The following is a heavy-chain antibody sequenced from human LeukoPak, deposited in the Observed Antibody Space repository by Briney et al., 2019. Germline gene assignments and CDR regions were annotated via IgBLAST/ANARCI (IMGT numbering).Heavy chain of an antibody. Sequence: SCKASGGTFSSYAMHWVRQAPGKGLEWVAVISYDGSNKYYADSVKGRFTISRDNSKNTLYLQMNSLRAEDTAVYYCARDGGRQQLVLYYFDYWGQGTLVTVSS. CDR3: ARDGGRQQLVLYYFDY. CDR2: ISYDGSNK. CDR1: GGTFSSYA. J-gene: IGHJ4*02. V-gene: IGHV3-30-3*01. D-gene: IGHD6-13*01.